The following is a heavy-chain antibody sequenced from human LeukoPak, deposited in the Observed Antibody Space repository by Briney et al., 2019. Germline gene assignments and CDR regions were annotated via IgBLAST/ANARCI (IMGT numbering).Heavy chain of an antibody. CDR1: GYTFSGYY. CDR2: INPNSGGT. CDR3: ARGGLSNYYGSGSYYWGY. Sequence: GASVKVSCKASGYTFSGYYMHWVRQAPGQGLEWMGWINPNSGGTNYAQKFQGRVTMTRDTSISTAYMELSRLRSDDTAVYYCARGGLSNYYGSGSYYWGYWGQGTLVTVSS. J-gene: IGHJ4*02. D-gene: IGHD3-10*01. V-gene: IGHV1-2*02.